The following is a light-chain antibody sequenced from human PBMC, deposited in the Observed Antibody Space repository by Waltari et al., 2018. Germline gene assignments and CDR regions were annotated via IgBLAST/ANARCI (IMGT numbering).Light chain of an antibody. J-gene: IGLJ2*01. CDR2: QDI. CDR3: QAWDSSTVV. CDR1: KLGDKY. V-gene: IGLV3-1*01. Sequence: SYELTQPPPVSVSPGQTATITCSGHKLGDKYTCWYQQKPGQSPLLVIYQDIERPSGIPERFSGSSSGNTATLTISGSQAMDEADYYCQAWDSSTVVFGGGTKLTVL.